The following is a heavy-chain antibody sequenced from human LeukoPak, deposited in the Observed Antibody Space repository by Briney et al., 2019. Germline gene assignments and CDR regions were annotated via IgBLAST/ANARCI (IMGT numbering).Heavy chain of an antibody. Sequence: PGGSLRLSCAASGFTFSSYAMHWVRQASGKGLEWVAVISYDGSNKYYADSVKGRFTISRDNSNNTLYLQMNSLRAEDTAVYYCARDEGFYGSGSYNTPFDFWGQGTLVTVSS. CDR1: GFTFSSYA. J-gene: IGHJ4*02. V-gene: IGHV3-30*04. CDR2: ISYDGSNK. CDR3: ARDEGFYGSGSYNTPFDF. D-gene: IGHD3-10*01.